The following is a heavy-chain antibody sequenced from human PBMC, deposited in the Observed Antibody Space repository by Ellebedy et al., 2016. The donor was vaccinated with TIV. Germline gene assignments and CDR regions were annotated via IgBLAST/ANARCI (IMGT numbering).Heavy chain of an antibody. V-gene: IGHV3-23*01. CDR2: MSGVGGNT. CDR1: GFTFSTYA. CDR3: AKESFFDFWIGYNTPDSYYGMDV. D-gene: IGHD3-3*01. Sequence: GESLKISCAASGFTFSTYAMTWVRQAPGKGLEWVSTMSGVGGNTYYADSVKGRFTISRDNSENTLYLQMNSLRAADTAVYYCAKESFFDFWIGYNTPDSYYGMDVWGQGTTVTVSS. J-gene: IGHJ6*02.